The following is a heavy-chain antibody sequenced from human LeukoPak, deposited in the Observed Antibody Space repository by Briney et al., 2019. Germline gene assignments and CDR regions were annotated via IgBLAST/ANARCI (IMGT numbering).Heavy chain of an antibody. V-gene: IGHV1-8*02. Sequence: GASVKVSCKASGYTFTTYSMHWVRQAPGQGLEWMGWMNPNSGNTGYAQKFQGRVTMTRNTSISTAYMELSSLRSEDTAVYYCARVALEWLSEPNMDVWGQGTTVTVSS. J-gene: IGHJ6*02. CDR1: GYTFTTYS. CDR2: MNPNSGNT. D-gene: IGHD3-3*01. CDR3: ARVALEWLSEPNMDV.